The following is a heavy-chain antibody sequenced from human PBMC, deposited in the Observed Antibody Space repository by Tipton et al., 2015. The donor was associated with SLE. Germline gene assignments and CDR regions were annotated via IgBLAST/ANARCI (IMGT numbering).Heavy chain of an antibody. V-gene: IGHV4-34*01. J-gene: IGHJ4*02. CDR2: INHSGST. D-gene: IGHD3-10*01. Sequence: TLSLTCAVYGGSFSGYYWSWIRQPPGKGLEWIGEINHSGSTNYNPSLKSRVTISVDTSKNQFSLKLSSVTAADTAVYYCASGYYYFDYWGQGTLVTVSS. CDR1: GGSFSGYY. CDR3: ASGYYYFDY.